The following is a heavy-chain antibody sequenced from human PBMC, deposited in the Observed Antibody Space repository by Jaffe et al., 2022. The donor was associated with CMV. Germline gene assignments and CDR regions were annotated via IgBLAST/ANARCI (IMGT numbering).Heavy chain of an antibody. Sequence: EVQLVESGGVVVQPGGSLRLSCAASGFTFDDYTMHWVRQAPGKGLEWVSLISWDGGSTYYADSVKGRFTISRDNSKNSLYLQMNSLRTEDTALYYCARPGAAADRGGGPYFDYWGQGTLVTVSS. J-gene: IGHJ4*02. CDR1: GFTFDDYT. CDR2: ISWDGGST. V-gene: IGHV3-43*01. D-gene: IGHD6-13*01. CDR3: ARPGAAADRGGGPYFDY.